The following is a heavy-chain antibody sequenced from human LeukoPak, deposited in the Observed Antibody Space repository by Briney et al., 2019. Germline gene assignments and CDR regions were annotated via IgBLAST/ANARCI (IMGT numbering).Heavy chain of an antibody. V-gene: IGHV3-23*01. Sequence: GGSLRLSCAASGFTFSKYAMSGVPQAPGKGREWGSTVNDRGTGTYYADSAKGRFTISRDNSKNTLYLQMNSLRAEDTAVYYCARTPAAAGHYFDYWGQGTLVTVSS. CDR1: GFTFSKYA. D-gene: IGHD6-13*01. CDR2: VNDRGTGT. J-gene: IGHJ4*02. CDR3: ARTPAAAGHYFDY.